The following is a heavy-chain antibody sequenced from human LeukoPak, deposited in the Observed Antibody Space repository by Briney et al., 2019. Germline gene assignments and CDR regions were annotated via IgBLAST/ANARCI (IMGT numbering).Heavy chain of an antibody. Sequence: GGSLRLSCAASGFTFSSYDMHWVRQATGKGLEWVSAIGTAGDTYYPGSVKGRFTISRENAKNSLYLQMNSLRAGDTAVYYCARSEAAGDPFDYWGQGTLVPVSS. CDR2: IGTAGDT. V-gene: IGHV3-13*01. D-gene: IGHD6-13*01. CDR1: GFTFSSYD. CDR3: ARSEAAGDPFDY. J-gene: IGHJ4*02.